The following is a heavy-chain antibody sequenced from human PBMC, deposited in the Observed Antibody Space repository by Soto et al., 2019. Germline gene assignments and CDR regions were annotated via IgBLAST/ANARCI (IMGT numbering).Heavy chain of an antibody. J-gene: IGHJ6*02. CDR1: GYTFTSYY. CDR2: INPSGGST. Sequence: ASVKVSCKASGYTFTSYYMHWVRQAPGQGLEWMGIINPSGGSTSYAQKFQGRVTMTRDTSTSTVYMELRSLRSEDTAVYYCARDSPEPYDFWSGYYPTAYFIMDVWGQGTTVTVSS. V-gene: IGHV1-46*01. CDR3: ARDSPEPYDFWSGYYPTAYFIMDV. D-gene: IGHD3-3*01.